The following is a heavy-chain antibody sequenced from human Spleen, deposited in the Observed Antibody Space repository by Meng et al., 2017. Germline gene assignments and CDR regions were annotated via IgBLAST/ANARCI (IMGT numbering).Heavy chain of an antibody. Sequence: GESLKISCAASGFTFSSYAMSWVRQAPGKGLEWVSAISSSGGSTYSADSVRGRFTISRDNSKNTLYLQMNSLRAEDTAVYYCAKDKPPRRSSSWYFDYWGPGTLVTVSS. CDR1: GFTFSSYA. D-gene: IGHD6-13*01. J-gene: IGHJ4*02. V-gene: IGHV3-23*01. CDR3: AKDKPPRRSSSWYFDY. CDR2: ISSSGGST.